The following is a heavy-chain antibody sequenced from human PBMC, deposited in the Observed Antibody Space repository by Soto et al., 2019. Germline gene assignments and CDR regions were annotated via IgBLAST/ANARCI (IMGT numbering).Heavy chain of an antibody. J-gene: IGHJ4*02. V-gene: IGHV3-30-3*01. Sequence: PGGSLRLSCAASGFTFSSYAMHWVRQAPGKGLEWVAVISYDGSNKYYADSVKGRFTISRDNSKNTLYLQMNSLRAEDTAVYYCARGPSSSWCPHFDYWGQGTLVTVSS. CDR2: ISYDGSNK. CDR3: ARGPSSSWCPHFDY. CDR1: GFTFSSYA. D-gene: IGHD6-13*01.